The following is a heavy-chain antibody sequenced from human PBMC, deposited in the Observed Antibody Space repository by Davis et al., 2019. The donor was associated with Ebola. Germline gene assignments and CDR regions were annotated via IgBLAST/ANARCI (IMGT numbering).Heavy chain of an antibody. J-gene: IGHJ5*02. CDR3: AKDSLRYSAAYGGWLDP. V-gene: IGHV3-74*03. D-gene: IGHD5-12*01. CDR1: GFTFSNHW. CDR2: INPGGTTT. Sequence: GESLKISCAASGFTFSNHWMHWIRQGPGKGLVWVSRINPGGTTTLYADSVEGRFTISKDNAKNTLYLQMNGLRADDTAMYYCAKDSLRYSAAYGGWLDPWGQGTLVIVSS.